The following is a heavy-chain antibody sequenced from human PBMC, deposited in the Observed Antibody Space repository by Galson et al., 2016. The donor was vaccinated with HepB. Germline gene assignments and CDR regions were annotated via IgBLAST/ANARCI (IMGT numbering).Heavy chain of an antibody. J-gene: IGHJ4*02. Sequence: SVKVSCKASGFTFTNYAIHWVRQAPGQRLEWMGWINAGNGNTKHSQKFQGRVTITRDTSASTAYMELSSLRSEDTAVYYCARDYYGPGSFYHYFDYWGQGTLVTVSS. V-gene: IGHV1-3*01. CDR2: INAGNGNT. CDR1: GFTFTNYA. CDR3: ARDYYGPGSFYHYFDY. D-gene: IGHD3-10*01.